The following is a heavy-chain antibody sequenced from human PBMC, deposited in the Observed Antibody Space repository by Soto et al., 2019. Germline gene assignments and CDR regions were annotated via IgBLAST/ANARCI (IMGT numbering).Heavy chain of an antibody. V-gene: IGHV4-31*03. J-gene: IGHJ5*02. D-gene: IGHD6-25*01. Sequence: TLSLTCTVSGGSISSGGYYWSWIRQHPGKGLEWIGYIYYSGSTYYNPSLKSRVTISVDTSKNQFSLKLSSVTAADTAVYYCARKRAGLFDPWGQGTLVTVSS. CDR3: ARKRAGLFDP. CDR1: GGSISSGGYY. CDR2: IYYSGST.